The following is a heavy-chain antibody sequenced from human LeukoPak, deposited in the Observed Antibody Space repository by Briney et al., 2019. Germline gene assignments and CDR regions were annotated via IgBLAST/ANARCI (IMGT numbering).Heavy chain of an antibody. D-gene: IGHD3-16*01. V-gene: IGHV3-11*05. CDR3: ARDFGDLKRAFDI. Sequence: PGGSLRLSCAASGFTFSDYYMTWIRQAPGKGLEWLSYISTSSSDTNYADSVKGRFNISRDKAKKSLYLQVNSLRAEDTAVYYCARDFGDLKRAFDIWGQGTMVTVSS. J-gene: IGHJ3*02. CDR2: ISTSSSDT. CDR1: GFTFSDYY.